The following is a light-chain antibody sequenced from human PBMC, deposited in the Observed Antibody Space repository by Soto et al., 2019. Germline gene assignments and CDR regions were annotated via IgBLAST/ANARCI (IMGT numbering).Light chain of an antibody. V-gene: IGKV1-5*03. CDR2: RAS. Sequence: DIQMTQSPSSLSASVGDRVTITCRASQSVNDYLAWYRQKPGKAPNLLIYRASNLEIGVPSRFSGSGSGTEFTLTISSLQPDDFATYYCQQNNRYPWTFGQGTKVDI. J-gene: IGKJ1*01. CDR3: QQNNRYPWT. CDR1: QSVNDY.